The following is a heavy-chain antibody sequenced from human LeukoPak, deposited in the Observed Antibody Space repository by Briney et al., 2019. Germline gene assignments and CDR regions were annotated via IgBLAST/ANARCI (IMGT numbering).Heavy chain of an antibody. D-gene: IGHD3-22*01. CDR3: AGLVGRYSSGLYYYYFDY. J-gene: IGHJ4*02. CDR1: GGSFSGYN. CDR2: MYLSGTT. V-gene: IGHV4-34*01. Sequence: MTSETLSLTCDVYGGSFSGYNWCWIRQSPGKGLEWIGEMYLSGTTHSNPSVKSRVTISIDKSKNQFFLNLSSVTAADTAVYYCAGLVGRYSSGLYYYYFDYWGQGTLVTVSS.